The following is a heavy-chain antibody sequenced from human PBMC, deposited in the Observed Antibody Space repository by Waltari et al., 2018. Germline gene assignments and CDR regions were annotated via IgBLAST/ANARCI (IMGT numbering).Heavy chain of an antibody. Sequence: QVQLVESGGGVVQPGGSLRLSCAASGFTFSSYGMHWVRQAPGKGLGWVAFIRYDGSNKYYAGSGKCRLTISRDNSKNTLYLQMNSLRAGDTAVYYCAYIGDPNAFDIWGQGTMVTVSS. CDR2: IRYDGSNK. D-gene: IGHD4-17*01. CDR1: GFTFSSYG. J-gene: IGHJ3*02. V-gene: IGHV3-30*02. CDR3: AYIGDPNAFDI.